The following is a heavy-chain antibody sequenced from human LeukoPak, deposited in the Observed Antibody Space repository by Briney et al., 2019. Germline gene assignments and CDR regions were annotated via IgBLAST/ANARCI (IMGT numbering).Heavy chain of an antibody. V-gene: IGHV4-59*08. D-gene: IGHD1-26*01. CDR3: ARRAVGMYNWFDP. Sequence: KSSETLSLTCAVSGGSISTYYWNWIRQPPGKGLEWIGYIYNTGSTIYNPSLKSRVTISLDTSRNQFSLKLTSVTAADTAVYYCARRAVGMYNWFDPWGQGTLVTVSS. J-gene: IGHJ5*02. CDR2: IYNTGST. CDR1: GGSISTYY.